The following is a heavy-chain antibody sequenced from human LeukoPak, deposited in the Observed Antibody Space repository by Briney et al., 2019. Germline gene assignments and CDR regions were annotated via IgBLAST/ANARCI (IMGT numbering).Heavy chain of an antibody. D-gene: IGHD2-8*01. CDR1: GYTLTELS. J-gene: IGHJ4*02. V-gene: IGHV1-24*01. Sequence: GASVKVSCKVSGYTLTELSMHWVRQAPGKGLEWMGGFEPEDGETIYAQKFQGRVTMTEDTSTDTAYMELSSLRSEDTAVYYCATDIVLMVYARQPGWGQGTLVTVSS. CDR2: FEPEDGET. CDR3: ATDIVLMVYARQPG.